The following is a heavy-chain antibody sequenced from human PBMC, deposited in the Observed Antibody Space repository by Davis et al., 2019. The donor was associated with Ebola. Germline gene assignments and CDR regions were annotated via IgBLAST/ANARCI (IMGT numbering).Heavy chain of an antibody. CDR1: GFTFSSYA. J-gene: IGHJ4*02. CDR3: AKAPVRFLEWFTTDY. Sequence: GGSLRLSCAASGFTFSSYAMSWVRQAPGKGLEWVSAISGTGGSTYYADSVKGRFTISRDNSNNTLYLQMNSLRAQDTAVYYCAKAPVRFLEWFTTDYWGQGTLVTVSS. D-gene: IGHD3-3*01. CDR2: ISGTGGST. V-gene: IGHV3-23*01.